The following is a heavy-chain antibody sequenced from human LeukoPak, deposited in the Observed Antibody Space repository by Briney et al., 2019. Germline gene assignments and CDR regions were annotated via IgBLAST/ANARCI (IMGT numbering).Heavy chain of an antibody. V-gene: IGHV4-59*01. Sequence: SETLSLTCTVSGGSINSYYWSWIRQPPGKGLEWIGYIYYSGTTNYNPSLKSRVTISVDTSKNQFSLKLSSVTAADTAVYYCARGPSDSRSMDVWGQGATVTVSS. CDR3: ARGPSDSRSMDV. CDR1: GGSINSYY. J-gene: IGHJ6*02. D-gene: IGHD6-13*01. CDR2: IYYSGTT.